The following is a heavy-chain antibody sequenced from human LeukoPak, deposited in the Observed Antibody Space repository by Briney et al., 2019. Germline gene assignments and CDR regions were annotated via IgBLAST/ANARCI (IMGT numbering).Heavy chain of an antibody. D-gene: IGHD4-17*01. CDR2: IYSGGST. V-gene: IGHV3-53*01. J-gene: IGHJ4*02. CDR3: ARDRDYGDWYFDY. Sequence: PGGSLRLSCAASGFTVSSNYMSWVRQAPGKGLEWVSVIYSGGSTYYADSVKGRFTISRDNSKNTLYLQMNSLGAEDTAVYYCARDRDYGDWYFDYWGQGTLVTVSS. CDR1: GFTVSSNY.